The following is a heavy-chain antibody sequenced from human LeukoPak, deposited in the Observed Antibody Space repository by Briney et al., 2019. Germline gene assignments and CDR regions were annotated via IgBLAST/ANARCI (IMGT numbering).Heavy chain of an antibody. V-gene: IGHV3-53*01. CDR2: IYGGGDT. CDR3: ARYNFFGGTPFDC. CDR1: GFTVTDNY. Sequence: GGSLRLSCAASGFTVTDNYMNWVRQSSGKGLEWVSVIYGGGDTNYADSVKGRFIISRDTSKNTVYLQMNSLRAEDTAVYYCARYNFFGGTPFDCWGQGTLVTVSS. D-gene: IGHD5-24*01. J-gene: IGHJ4*02.